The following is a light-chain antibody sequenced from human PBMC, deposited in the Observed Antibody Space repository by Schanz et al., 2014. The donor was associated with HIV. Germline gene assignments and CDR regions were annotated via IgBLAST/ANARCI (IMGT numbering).Light chain of an antibody. CDR2: GAS. Sequence: EIVLTQSPGTLSLSPGERATLSCRASQSVSSNLAWYQQKPGQAPRLLIYGASSRATGIPDRFSGSGSGTDFTLTISSLEPEDFAVYYCQQRSNWPRSFGGGTKVEIK. CDR3: QQRSNWPRS. CDR1: QSVSSN. V-gene: IGKV3-11*01. J-gene: IGKJ4*01.